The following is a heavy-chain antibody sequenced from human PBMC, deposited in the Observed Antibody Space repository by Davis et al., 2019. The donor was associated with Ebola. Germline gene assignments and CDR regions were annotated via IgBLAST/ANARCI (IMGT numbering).Heavy chain of an antibody. V-gene: IGHV3-73*01. CDR3: AKVRDDY. Sequence: LSLTCAASGFTFSGSAMHWVRQASGKGLEWVGRIRTKANGYATAYAASVKGRFTISRDDSKNTAYLQMNSLGAEDTALYYCAKVRDDYWGQGTLVTVSS. CDR2: IRTKANGYAT. CDR1: GFTFSGSA. J-gene: IGHJ4*02.